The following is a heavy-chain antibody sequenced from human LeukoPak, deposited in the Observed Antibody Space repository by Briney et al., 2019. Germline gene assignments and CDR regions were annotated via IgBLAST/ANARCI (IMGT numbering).Heavy chain of an antibody. CDR2: INAGNGKT. CDR1: GYTFTSYA. J-gene: IGHJ4*02. D-gene: IGHD4-17*01. V-gene: IGHV1-3*01. CDR3: ARARWTSTVTTYYLDY. Sequence: ASVKVSCKASGYTFTSYAIQWVRQAPGQRLEWMGWINAGNGKTKYSQEFQGRVTITRDTSATTGYMELSSLRSEDTAAYYCARARWTSTVTTYYLDYWGQGTLVTVSS.